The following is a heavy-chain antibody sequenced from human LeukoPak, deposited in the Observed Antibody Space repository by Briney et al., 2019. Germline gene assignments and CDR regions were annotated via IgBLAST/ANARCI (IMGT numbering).Heavy chain of an antibody. Sequence: GGSLRLSCAASRFTFDDYAMHWVRQAPGKGLEWVSGISWNSGSIGYADSVKGRFTISRDNAKNSLYLRMNSLRAEDMALYYCAKDMRRLAAAGTSFDIWGQGTMVTVSS. D-gene: IGHD6-13*01. V-gene: IGHV3-9*03. CDR1: RFTFDDYA. CDR3: AKDMRRLAAAGTSFDI. CDR2: ISWNSGSI. J-gene: IGHJ3*02.